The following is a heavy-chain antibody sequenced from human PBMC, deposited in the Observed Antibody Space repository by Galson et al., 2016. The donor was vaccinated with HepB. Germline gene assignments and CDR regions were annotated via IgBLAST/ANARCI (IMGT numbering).Heavy chain of an antibody. Sequence: SLRLSCAASGFTFSSYGMHWVRQAPGKGLEWVAVISYDGSNKYYADSVKGRFTISRDNSKNTLYLQMNSLRAEDTAVYYCTGSNWYDYFDYWGQGTLVTVSS. V-gene: IGHV3-30*03. D-gene: IGHD6-13*01. CDR3: TGSNWYDYFDY. CDR1: GFTFSSYG. J-gene: IGHJ4*02. CDR2: ISYDGSNK.